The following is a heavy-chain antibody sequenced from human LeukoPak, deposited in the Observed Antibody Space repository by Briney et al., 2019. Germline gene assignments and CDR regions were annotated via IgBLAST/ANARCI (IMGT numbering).Heavy chain of an antibody. V-gene: IGHV3-23*01. Sequence: PGGSLRLSCAASGFTFSTYTXXXXXXAXXXXXXXXXSIXXXXXSTFYAXXXXXRXXXXRXNSHNTLYLQMNSLRAEDTAVYYCAKDFKPDGKWDIDYWGQGILVTVSS. J-gene: IGHJ4*02. CDR1: GFTFSTYT. D-gene: IGHD1-26*01. CDR2: IXXXXXST. CDR3: AKDFKPDGKWDIDY.